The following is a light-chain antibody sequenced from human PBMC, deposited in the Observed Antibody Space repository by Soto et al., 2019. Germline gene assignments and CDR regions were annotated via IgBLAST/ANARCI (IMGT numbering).Light chain of an antibody. CDR3: HLYYEYFWA. CDR2: AAS. CDR1: QGISSA. J-gene: IGKJ1*01. Sequence: AIQVTQSPSSLSASVGDRVTITCRTSQGISSALGWYQQKPGKVPKLLIYAASTLQSGVPSSFSCSGSGRDLTLTISSLQPEDCGTYYSHLYYEYFWAFRQGSKGDIK. V-gene: IGKV1-6*01.